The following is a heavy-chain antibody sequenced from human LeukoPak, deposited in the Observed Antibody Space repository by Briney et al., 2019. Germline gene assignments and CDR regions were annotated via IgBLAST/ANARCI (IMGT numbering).Heavy chain of an antibody. J-gene: IGHJ6*03. CDR1: GGSFSGYY. CDR2: INHSGST. CDR3: ARVPVYCSSTSCSWGYYYYYMDV. V-gene: IGHV4-34*01. D-gene: IGHD2-2*01. Sequence: SETLSLTCAVYGGSFSGYYWSWIRQPPGKGLEWIGEINHSGSTNYNPSLRSRVTISVDTSKNQFSLKLSSVTAADTAVYYCARVPVYCSSTSCSWGYYYYYMDVWGKGTTVTVSS.